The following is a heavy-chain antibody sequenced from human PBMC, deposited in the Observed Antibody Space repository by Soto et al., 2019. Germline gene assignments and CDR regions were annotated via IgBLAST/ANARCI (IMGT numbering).Heavy chain of an antibody. V-gene: IGHV1-3*01. CDR2: INAGNGNT. D-gene: IGHD2-15*01. J-gene: IGHJ4*02. CDR3: AIDLGGWPHY. Sequence: QVQLVQSGAEVKKPGASVKVSCKASGYTFTSYAMHWVRQAPGQRHEWMGWINAGNGNTKYSQKFQGRVTITRDTSASTAYMEQSSLRSDATAVYYSAIDLGGWPHYWGQGTLVTVSS. CDR1: GYTFTSYA.